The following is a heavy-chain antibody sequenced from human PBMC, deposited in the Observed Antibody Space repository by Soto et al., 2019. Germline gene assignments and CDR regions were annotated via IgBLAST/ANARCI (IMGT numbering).Heavy chain of an antibody. CDR1: GFTFSSYA. J-gene: IGHJ3*02. CDR2: ISGSGGST. CDR3: AKDVEGDGAFDI. V-gene: IGHV3-23*01. D-gene: IGHD3-16*01. Sequence: PGGSLRLSCAASGFTFSSYAMSWARQAPGKGLEWVSAISGSGGSTYYADSVKGRFTISRDNSKNTLYLQMNSLRAEDTAVYYCAKDVEGDGAFDIWGQGTMVTVSS.